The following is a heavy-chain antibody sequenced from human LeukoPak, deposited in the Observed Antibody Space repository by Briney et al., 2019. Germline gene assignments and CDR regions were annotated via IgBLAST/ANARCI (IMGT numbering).Heavy chain of an antibody. D-gene: IGHD6-19*01. CDR2: IYTGGST. V-gene: IGHV4-59*10. J-gene: IGHJ4*01. CDR3: ARVGYSSGHDY. CDR1: SGAFNGYY. Sequence: SETLSLTCAVYSGAFNGYYWSWIRQPAGKGLEWIGRIYTGGSTNYNPSLKSRVTMSLDTSKNQFSLKLNSVTAADTAVYYCARVGYSSGHDYWGQGTLVTVSS.